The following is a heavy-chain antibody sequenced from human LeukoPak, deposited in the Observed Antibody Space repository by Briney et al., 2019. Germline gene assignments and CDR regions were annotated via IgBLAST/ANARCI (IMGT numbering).Heavy chain of an antibody. D-gene: IGHD3-16*01. V-gene: IGHV3-33*01. CDR1: GFSFSSYG. CDR2: IWYDGSNK. J-gene: IGHJ4*02. Sequence: GRSLRLSCAASGFSFSSYGRLWVRQAPGKGLEWVAVIWYDGSNKYYADSVKGRFTISRDNSNNTLYLQMNSLRVEDTAVYYCARGGPEWPLDYWGQGTLVTVSS. CDR3: ARGGPEWPLDY.